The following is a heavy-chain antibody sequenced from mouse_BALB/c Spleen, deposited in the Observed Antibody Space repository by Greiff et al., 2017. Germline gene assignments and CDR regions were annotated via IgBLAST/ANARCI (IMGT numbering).Heavy chain of an antibody. D-gene: IGHD1-1*01. J-gene: IGHJ2*01. CDR3: ARGHYGSSHYYFDY. V-gene: IGHV5-6-5*01. CDR1: GFTFSSYA. CDR2: ISSGGST. Sequence: EVQRVESGGGLVKPGGSLKLSCAASGFTFSSYAMSWVRQTPEKRLEWVASISSGGSTYYPDSVKGRFTISRDNARNILYLQMSSLRSEDTAMYYCARGHYGSSHYYFDYWGQGTTLTVSS.